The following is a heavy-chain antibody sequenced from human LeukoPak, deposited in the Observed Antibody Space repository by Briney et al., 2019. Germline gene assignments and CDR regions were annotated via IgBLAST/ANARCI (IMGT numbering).Heavy chain of an antibody. V-gene: IGHV4-61*02. CDR3: ARDVRDGYNLFDY. D-gene: IGHD5-24*01. J-gene: IGHJ4*02. Sequence: ETSETLSLTCSVSGGSISSGSHYWSWIRQPAGKGLEWIGRIYISGSTNYNPSLKSRVTISVDTSKNQLSLKLTSVTAADTAVYYCARDVRDGYNLFDYWGQGTLVTVSS. CDR2: IYISGST. CDR1: GGSISSGSHY.